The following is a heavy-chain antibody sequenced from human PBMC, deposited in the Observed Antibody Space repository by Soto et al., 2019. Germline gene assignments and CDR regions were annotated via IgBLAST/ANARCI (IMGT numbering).Heavy chain of an antibody. J-gene: IGHJ6*02. CDR1: GDSISRRDYY. CDR2: ISYSGST. D-gene: IGHD3-16*01. CDR3: AREAGGGTEDCYFYYGVDV. Sequence: QVQLHESGPGLVKPSQTLSLTCTVSGDSISRRDYYWSWFRQPPGKGLEWLGSISYSGSTNYNPSLRVRLIISIDTSKNQFSLRLSSMTAADTALYYCAREAGGGTEDCYFYYGVDVWGHGTTVNVSS. V-gene: IGHV4-30-4*01.